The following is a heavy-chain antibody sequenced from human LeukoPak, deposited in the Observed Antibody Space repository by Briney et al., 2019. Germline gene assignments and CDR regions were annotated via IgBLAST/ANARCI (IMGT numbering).Heavy chain of an antibody. CDR1: GGSISSGSYY. V-gene: IGHV4-61*02. Sequence: PSQTLSLTCTVSGGSISSGSYYWSWIRQPAGKGLEWIGRIYTSGSTNYNPSLKSRVTISVDTSKNQFSLKLSSVTAADTAVYYCARGFSRSRNWFDPWGQGTLVTVSS. D-gene: IGHD3-3*01. CDR3: ARGFSRSRNWFDP. J-gene: IGHJ5*02. CDR2: IYTSGST.